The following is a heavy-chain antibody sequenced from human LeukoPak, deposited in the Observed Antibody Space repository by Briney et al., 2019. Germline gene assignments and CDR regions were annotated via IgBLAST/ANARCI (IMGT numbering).Heavy chain of an antibody. V-gene: IGHV3-33*01. CDR2: IWFDRGKI. CDR1: GFPFSSYV. Sequence: RGSLRISCAASGFPFSSYVMHWLRQAPGKGLESVVVIWFDRGKIYYAASVKGRFTISRDNSKNTLYLQMNSLRAEDTAVYHCARDFTNIRGGGYFDNWGQGTLVTVSS. D-gene: IGHD2-15*01. J-gene: IGHJ4*02. CDR3: ARDFTNIRGGGYFDN.